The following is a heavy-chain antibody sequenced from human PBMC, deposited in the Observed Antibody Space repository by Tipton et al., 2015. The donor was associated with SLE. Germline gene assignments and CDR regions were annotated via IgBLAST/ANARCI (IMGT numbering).Heavy chain of an antibody. D-gene: IGHD6-13*01. J-gene: IGHJ2*01. V-gene: IGHV4-39*07. CDR2: IYYSGTT. CDR3: AREGVAAAGRYWYFDL. Sequence: TLSLTCTVSGGSISSSSYYWGWIRQPPGNGLVWIGTIYYSGTTYYNPSLKSRVTISLDTSKNQFSLKLSSVTAADTAVYYCAREGVAAAGRYWYFDLWGRGTLVTVSS. CDR1: GGSISSSSYY.